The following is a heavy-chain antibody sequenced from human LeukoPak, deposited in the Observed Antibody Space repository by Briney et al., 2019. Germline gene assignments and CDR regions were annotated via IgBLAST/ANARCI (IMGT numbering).Heavy chain of an antibody. D-gene: IGHD3-3*01. CDR3: ARPPRGYDFWSGYYYFDY. CDR1: GFTFSSYA. Sequence: PGGSLRLSCAASGFTFSSYAMSWVRQAPGKGLEWVSAISGSGGSTYYADSVKGRFTISRDNSKNTLYLQMNSLRAEDTAVYYCARPPRGYDFWSGYYYFDYWGQGTLVTVSS. V-gene: IGHV3-23*01. J-gene: IGHJ4*02. CDR2: ISGSGGST.